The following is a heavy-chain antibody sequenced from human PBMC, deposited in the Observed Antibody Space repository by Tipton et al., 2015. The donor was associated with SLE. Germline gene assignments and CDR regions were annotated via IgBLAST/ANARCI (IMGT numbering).Heavy chain of an antibody. CDR1: GYSISSGYY. Sequence: TLSLTCAVSGYSISSGYYWGWIRQPPGKGLEWIGSIYHSGSTYYNPSLQSRVTISVDTSKNQFSLKLSSVTAADTAVYYCARDGERYFDWLPPYYFDYWGQGTLVTVSS. CDR2: IYHSGST. CDR3: ARDGERYFDWLPPYYFDY. J-gene: IGHJ4*02. D-gene: IGHD3-9*01. V-gene: IGHV4-38-2*02.